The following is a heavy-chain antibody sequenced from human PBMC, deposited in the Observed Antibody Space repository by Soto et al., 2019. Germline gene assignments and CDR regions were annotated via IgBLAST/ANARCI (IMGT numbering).Heavy chain of an antibody. CDR3: ARVAVVAARPYYYYYYMDV. Sequence: ASVKVSCKASGYTFTSYGISWVRQAPGQGLEWMGWISAYNGNTNYAQKLQGRVTMTTDTSTSTAYMELRSLRSDDTVVYYCARVAVVAARPYYYYYYMDVWGKGTTVTAP. D-gene: IGHD6-6*01. CDR1: GYTFTSYG. V-gene: IGHV1-18*01. CDR2: ISAYNGNT. J-gene: IGHJ6*03.